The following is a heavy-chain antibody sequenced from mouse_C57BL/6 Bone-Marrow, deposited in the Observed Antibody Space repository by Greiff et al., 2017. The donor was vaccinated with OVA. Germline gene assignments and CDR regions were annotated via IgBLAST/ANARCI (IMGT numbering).Heavy chain of an antibody. CDR3: AQGDYWYFDV. V-gene: IGHV5-6*02. CDR1: GFTFSSYG. CDR2: ISSGGSYT. Sequence: EVMLVESGGDLVKPGGSLKLSCAASGFTFSSYGMSWVRQTPDTRLEWVATISSGGSYTYYPDSVKGRFTISRDNAKNTLYLQMSSLKSEDTAMYYCAQGDYWYFDVWGTGTTVTVSS. J-gene: IGHJ1*03.